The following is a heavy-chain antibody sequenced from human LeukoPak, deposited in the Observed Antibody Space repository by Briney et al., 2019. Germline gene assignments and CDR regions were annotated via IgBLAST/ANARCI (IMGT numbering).Heavy chain of an antibody. Sequence: PGGSLRLSCAASGFTFSSYSMNWVRQAPGKGLEWVSSISSSSSYIYYADSVKGRFTISRDNAKNSLYLQMNSLRAEDTAVYYCARVSGYCSSTNCRIFNYYRDVWGKGTTVTISS. CDR3: ARVSGYCSSTNCRIFNYYRDV. CDR1: GFTFSSYS. V-gene: IGHV3-21*01. CDR2: ISSSSSYI. J-gene: IGHJ6*03. D-gene: IGHD2-2*01.